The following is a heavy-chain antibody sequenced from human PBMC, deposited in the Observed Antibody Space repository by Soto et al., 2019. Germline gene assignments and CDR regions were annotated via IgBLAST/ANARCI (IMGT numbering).Heavy chain of an antibody. CDR1: GGSISSGGYS. Sequence: QLQLQESGSGLVKPSQTLSLTCAVSGGSISSGGYSWIWIRQPPGKGLEWIGYIYHSGSTYYSPSLKSRVTISVDRSKNQFSLKLSSVTAADTAVYYCASRPSGSGFDSWGQGTLVTVSS. CDR3: ASRPSGSGFDS. CDR2: IYHSGST. J-gene: IGHJ5*01. D-gene: IGHD1-26*01. V-gene: IGHV4-30-2*01.